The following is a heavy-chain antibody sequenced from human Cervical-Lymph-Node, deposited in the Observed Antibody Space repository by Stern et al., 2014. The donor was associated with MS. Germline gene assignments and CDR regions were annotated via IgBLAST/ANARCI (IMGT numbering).Heavy chain of an antibody. CDR3: ANRDMGYTYGRHDY. D-gene: IGHD5-12*01. J-gene: IGHJ4*02. V-gene: IGHV1-69*06. CDR1: GGTFNNHV. Sequence: QMQLVQSGAEVKKPGSSAKVSCKASGGTFNNHVISWVRQARGQGLEWMGGIVPLFGTPDYARKFQGRVTITADKSTSTVHMVLSSLNREDTGIYYCANRDMGYTYGRHDYWGQGTLVTVS. CDR2: IVPLFGTP.